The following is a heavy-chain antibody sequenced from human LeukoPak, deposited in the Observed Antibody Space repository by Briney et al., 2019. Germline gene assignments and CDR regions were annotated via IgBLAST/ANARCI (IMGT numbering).Heavy chain of an antibody. Sequence: GGSLRLSCGGSGFTFSAYAIIWGRPGPGEGVGWVSAVGGRGTNTLYADSVKGRFTISRDNSKNTLYLQMNSLRAEDTAVYYCANGQLWSPSHWGQGTLVTVSS. V-gene: IGHV3-23*01. D-gene: IGHD5-18*01. CDR1: GFTFSAYA. J-gene: IGHJ4*02. CDR3: ANGQLWSPSH. CDR2: VGGRGTNT.